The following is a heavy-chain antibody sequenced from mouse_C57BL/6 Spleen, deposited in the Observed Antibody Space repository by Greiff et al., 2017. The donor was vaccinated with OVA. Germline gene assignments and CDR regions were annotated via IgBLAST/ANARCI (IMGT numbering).Heavy chain of an antibody. V-gene: IGHV1-59*01. Sequence: QVQLQQPGAELVRPGTSVKLSCKASGYTFTSYWMHWVKQRPGQGLEWIGVIDPSDSYTNYNQKFKGKATLTVDTSSSTAYMQLSSLTSEASAVYYCARYPSYDGAWFAYWGQGTLVTVSA. CDR3: ARYPSYDGAWFAY. J-gene: IGHJ3*01. D-gene: IGHD2-12*01. CDR2: IDPSDSYT. CDR1: GYTFTSYW.